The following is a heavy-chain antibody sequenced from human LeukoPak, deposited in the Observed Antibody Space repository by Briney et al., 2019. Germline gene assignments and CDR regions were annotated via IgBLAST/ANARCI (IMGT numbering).Heavy chain of an antibody. V-gene: IGHV1-18*01. Sequence: ASVKVSCKASGYTFTSYGISWVRQAPGQGLEWMGWISAYNGNTNYAQKLQGRVTMTTDTSTSTAYMELRSLRSDDTAVYYCARRSSGWYPIYYYYYGMDVWGQGTTVTVSS. CDR2: ISAYNGNT. CDR3: ARRSSGWYPIYYYYYGMDV. J-gene: IGHJ6*02. CDR1: GYTFTSYG. D-gene: IGHD6-19*01.